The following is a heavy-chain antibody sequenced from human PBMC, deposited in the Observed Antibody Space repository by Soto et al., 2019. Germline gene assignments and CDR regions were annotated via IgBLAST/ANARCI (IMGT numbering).Heavy chain of an antibody. CDR1: GGTFSSYA. J-gene: IGHJ5*02. CDR2: IIPIFGTA. CDR3: ARDSSGSYYSWFDT. Sequence: QVQLVQSGAEVKKPGSSVKVSCKASGGTFSSYAISWVRQAPGQGLEWMGGIIPIFGTANYAQKFQGRVTITAGECTSTAYMELGSLSSEDTAVYDCARDSSGSYYSWFDTWGQGTLVTVSS. V-gene: IGHV1-69*12. D-gene: IGHD1-26*01.